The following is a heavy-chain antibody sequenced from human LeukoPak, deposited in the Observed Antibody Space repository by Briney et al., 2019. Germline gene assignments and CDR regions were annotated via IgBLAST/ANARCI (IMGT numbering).Heavy chain of an antibody. CDR3: ARGTTYYDSSGYVPSFDY. CDR2: IYYSGST. CDR1: GGSISSGDYY. J-gene: IGHJ4*02. Sequence: SETLSLTCTVSGGSISSGDYYWSWIRQPPGKGLEWIGYIYYSGSTYYNPSLKSRVTISVDTSKNQFSLKPSSVTAADTAVYYCARGTTYYDSSGYVPSFDYWGQGTLVTVSS. D-gene: IGHD3-22*01. V-gene: IGHV4-30-4*01.